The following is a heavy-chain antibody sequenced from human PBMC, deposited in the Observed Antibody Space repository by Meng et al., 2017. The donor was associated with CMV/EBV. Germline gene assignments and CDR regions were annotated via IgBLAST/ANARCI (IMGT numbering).Heavy chain of an antibody. J-gene: IGHJ6*02. V-gene: IGHV4-39*07. CDR1: GGSISSSSYY. CDR3: ARGIIAAAASSVDYYYYGMDV. Sequence: SETLSLTCTVSGGSISSSSYYWGWIRQPPGKGLEWIGSIYYSGSTNYNPSLKSRVTISVDTSKNQFSLKLSSVTAADTAVYYCARGIIAAAASSVDYYYYGMDVWGQGTTVTVSS. CDR2: IYYSGST. D-gene: IGHD6-13*01.